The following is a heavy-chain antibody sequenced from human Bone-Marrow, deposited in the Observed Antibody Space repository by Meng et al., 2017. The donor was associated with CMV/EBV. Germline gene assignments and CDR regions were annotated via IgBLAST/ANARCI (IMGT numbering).Heavy chain of an antibody. Sequence: SETLSLTCAVYGGSFSGYYWSWIRQPPGKGLEWIGEINHSGSTNYNPSLKSRVTISVDTSKNQFSLKLSSVTAADTAVYYCARHRGSYVYYGMDVWGQGTTVTVYS. D-gene: IGHD1-26*01. CDR3: ARHRGSYVYYGMDV. V-gene: IGHV4-34*01. J-gene: IGHJ6*01. CDR2: INHSGST. CDR1: GGSFSGYY.